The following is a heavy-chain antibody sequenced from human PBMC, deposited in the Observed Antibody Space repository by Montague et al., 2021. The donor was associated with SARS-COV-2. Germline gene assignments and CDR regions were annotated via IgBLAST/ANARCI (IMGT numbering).Heavy chain of an antibody. V-gene: IGHV2-70*11. CDR3: ARILVAAAGSPFDP. Sequence: VKPTQTLTLTCTFSGFSLSTSGMCVSWIRQPPGKALERLARIDWDDDKYYSTSLKTRLTISKDTSKNQVVLTMTNMDPVDTATYYCARILVAAAGSPFDPWGQGTPVTVSS. J-gene: IGHJ5*02. CDR2: IDWDDDK. CDR1: GFSLSTSGMC. D-gene: IGHD6-13*01.